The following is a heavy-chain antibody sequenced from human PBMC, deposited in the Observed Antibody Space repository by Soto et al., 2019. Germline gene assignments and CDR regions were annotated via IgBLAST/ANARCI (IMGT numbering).Heavy chain of an antibody. CDR1: GGTFSSYT. CDR3: ARAYGSGSYPLDY. D-gene: IGHD3-10*01. J-gene: IGHJ4*02. CDR2: IIPILGIA. Sequence: QVQLVQSGAEVKKPGSSVKVSCKASGGTFSSYTISWVRQAPGQGLEWMGRIIPILGIANYAQNFQGRVTITADKSTSTADIELSSLRSEDTAVYYCARAYGSGSYPLDYWGQGTLVTVSS. V-gene: IGHV1-69*02.